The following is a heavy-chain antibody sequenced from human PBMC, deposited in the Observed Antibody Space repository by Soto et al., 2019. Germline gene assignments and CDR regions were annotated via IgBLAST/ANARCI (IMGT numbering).Heavy chain of an antibody. CDR1: SGSISSSNW. Sequence: QVQLQESGPGLVKPSGTLSLTCAVSSGSISSSNWWSWVRQPPGKGLEWIGEIYHSGSTNYNPSLKSRVTISVDMSKNQFSLKLSSVTAADTAVYYCVKGGQLAPFDYWGQGTLVTVSS. D-gene: IGHD6-6*01. J-gene: IGHJ4*02. CDR2: IYHSGST. CDR3: VKGGQLAPFDY. V-gene: IGHV4-4*02.